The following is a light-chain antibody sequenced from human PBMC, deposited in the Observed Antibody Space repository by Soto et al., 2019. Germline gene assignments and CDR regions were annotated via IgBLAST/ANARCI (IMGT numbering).Light chain of an antibody. CDR3: QQHIGWPLT. Sequence: EIVLTQSPATLSLSPGERGTLSCRASQTVRSSLAWYQQKPGQAPRLIIYEASNRATGIPARFSGSGSGTDFTLTLSSLEHEDFAVYYCQQHIGWPLTFGGGTKVEI. V-gene: IGKV3-11*01. CDR1: QTVRSS. J-gene: IGKJ4*01. CDR2: EAS.